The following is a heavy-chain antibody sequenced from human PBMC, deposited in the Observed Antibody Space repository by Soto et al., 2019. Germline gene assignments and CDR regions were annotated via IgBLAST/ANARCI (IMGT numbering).Heavy chain of an antibody. CDR1: GGSISGYY. V-gene: IGHV4-59*08. D-gene: IGHD3-3*01. J-gene: IGHJ6*03. CDR2: IYHSGST. CDR3: ARTIFGVAQTPYYYHMDV. Sequence: KLRKTLSLTCTVSGGSISGYYWSWIRQPPGKGLEWIGYIYHSGSTNYNPSLKSRVTISVDTSKNQFSLELSSVTAADSAIYYCARTIFGVAQTPYYYHMDVWGKGTTVTVSS.